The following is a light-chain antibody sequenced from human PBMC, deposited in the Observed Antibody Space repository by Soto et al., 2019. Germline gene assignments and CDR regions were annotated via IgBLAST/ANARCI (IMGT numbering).Light chain of an antibody. V-gene: IGLV2-8*01. J-gene: IGLJ1*01. CDR1: SSAVAGYNY. Sequence: QSVLTQPPSASGSPGQSVALSCTGTSSAVAGYNYFSWYQQPPGKAPKLMIYGVNKRPSGVPDRFSGSNPGNKASLTVSGLQAEDEADYYCSSYAGSSNVFGAGTKVTVL. CDR3: SSYAGSSNV. CDR2: GVN.